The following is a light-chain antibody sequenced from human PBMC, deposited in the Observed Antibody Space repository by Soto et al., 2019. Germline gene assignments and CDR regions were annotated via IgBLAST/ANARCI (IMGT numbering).Light chain of an antibody. J-gene: IGKJ5*01. CDR2: AAS. CDR3: QKYNSVIT. CDR1: QGIRTF. V-gene: IGKV1-27*01. Sequence: DIQMTQSPSSLSASVGDRVTITCRASQGIRTFLAWYQQKPGKVPKLLISAASTLQSGVPSRFSGSGSGTEFTLTITRLPTKHVATYYCQKYNSVITFGQMTRLEIK.